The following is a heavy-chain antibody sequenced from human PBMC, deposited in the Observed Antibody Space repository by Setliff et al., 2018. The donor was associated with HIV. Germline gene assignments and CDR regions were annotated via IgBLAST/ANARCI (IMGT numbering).Heavy chain of an antibody. CDR2: IYTSGST. D-gene: IGHD5-18*01. CDR3: ARPAPRGYSYGHYYFDY. CDR1: GVSISSGSYY. J-gene: IGHJ4*02. Sequence: TLSLTCTVSGVSISSGSYYWSWIRQPAGKGLEWIGHIYTSGSTNYNPSLKSRVTISVDTSKNQFSLKLSSVTAADTAVYYCARPAPRGYSYGHYYFDYWGQGTQVTVSS. V-gene: IGHV4-61*09.